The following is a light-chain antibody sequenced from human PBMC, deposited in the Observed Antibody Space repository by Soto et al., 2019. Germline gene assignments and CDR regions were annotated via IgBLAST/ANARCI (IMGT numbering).Light chain of an antibody. CDR3: FSYAGGDTSSVI. CDR2: DVT. Sequence: QSALTQPRSVSGSPGQSVTMSCTGTSSDVGDYDYVSWYQQHPGKVPKLIIYDVTKRPSGVPDRFSGSKSGTTAFLIISGLQEDDEADYYFFSYAGGDTSSVIFGGGTQLTVL. CDR1: SSDVGDYDY. V-gene: IGLV2-11*01. J-gene: IGLJ7*01.